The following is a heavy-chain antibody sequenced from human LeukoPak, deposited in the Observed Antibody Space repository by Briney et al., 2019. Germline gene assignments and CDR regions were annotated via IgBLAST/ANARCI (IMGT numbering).Heavy chain of an antibody. CDR1: GFTFSDYY. CDR3: ARRRDSGSLQHFDY. CDR2: ISSSGTTI. J-gene: IGHJ4*02. V-gene: IGHV3-11*01. D-gene: IGHD1-26*01. Sequence: GGSLRLSCAASGFTFSDYYMSWVRQAPGKGLEWVSYISSSGTTIYYADSVKGRFTISRDNAKNSLYPQMNSLRAEDTAVYYCARRRDSGSLQHFDYWGQGTLVTVSS.